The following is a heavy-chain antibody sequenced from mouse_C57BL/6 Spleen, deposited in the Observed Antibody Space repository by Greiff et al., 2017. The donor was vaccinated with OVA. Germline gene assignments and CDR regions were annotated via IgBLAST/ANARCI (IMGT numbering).Heavy chain of an antibody. CDR3: ARHEGFPITTVVGDDYGFDY. CDR1: GYTFTEYT. D-gene: IGHD1-1*01. V-gene: IGHV1-62-2*01. Sequence: VQLQQSGAELVKPGASVKLSCKASGYTFTEYTIHWVKQRSGQGLEWIGWFYPGSGSIKYNEKFKDKATLTADTSSSTVYMELSRLTSEDSAVYFCARHEGFPITTVVGDDYGFDYWGQGTPVTVSA. CDR2: FYPGSGSI. J-gene: IGHJ4*01.